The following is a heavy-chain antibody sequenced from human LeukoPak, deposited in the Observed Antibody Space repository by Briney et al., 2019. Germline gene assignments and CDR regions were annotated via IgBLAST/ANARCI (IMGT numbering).Heavy chain of an antibody. CDR2: IYYSGST. V-gene: IGHV4-59*08. D-gene: IGHD2-2*01. CDR1: GGSISNYY. J-gene: IGHJ5*02. CDR3: ARGRGCSSTSCAYNWFDP. Sequence: SETLSLTCTVSGGSISNYYWSWIRQPPGEGLEWIGYIYYSGSTNYNPSLKSRVTISVDTSKNQFSLKLSSVTAADTAVYYCARGRGCSSTSCAYNWFDPWGQGTLVTVSS.